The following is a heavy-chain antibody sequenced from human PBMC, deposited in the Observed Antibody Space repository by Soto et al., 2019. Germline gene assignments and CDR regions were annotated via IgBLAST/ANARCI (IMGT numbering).Heavy chain of an antibody. D-gene: IGHD3-10*02. J-gene: IGHJ6*02. CDR1: GASVTTFSYY. CDR3: AGDHDMFDSPARSQHFYHGMDV. CDR2: LHHSAST. Sequence: VQLRESGPGLVRPSETLSLTCTVSGASVTTFSYYWSWIGQSPGKGLEWIGHLHHSASTQFNPSFRSRVSMSHAAYRNQLSLTLTSVAAADTAVYCCAGDHDMFDSPARSQHFYHGMDVWGQGTTVTVSS. V-gene: IGHV4-61*01.